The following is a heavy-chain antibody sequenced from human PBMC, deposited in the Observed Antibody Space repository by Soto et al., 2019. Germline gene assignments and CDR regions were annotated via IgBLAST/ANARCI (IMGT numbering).Heavy chain of an antibody. CDR1: GFTFSSYG. Sequence: ESGGGVVQPGRSLRLSCAASGFTFSSYGMHWVRQAPGKGLEWVAVISYDGSNKYYADSVKGRFTISRDNSKNTLYLQMNSLRAEDTAVYYCAKEGRIAVAGLDYWGQGTLVTVSS. CDR3: AKEGRIAVAGLDY. V-gene: IGHV3-30*18. J-gene: IGHJ4*02. CDR2: ISYDGSNK. D-gene: IGHD6-19*01.